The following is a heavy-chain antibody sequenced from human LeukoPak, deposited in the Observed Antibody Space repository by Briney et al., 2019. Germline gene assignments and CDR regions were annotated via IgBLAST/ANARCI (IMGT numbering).Heavy chain of an antibody. CDR1: GFTLSNYA. V-gene: IGHV3-23*01. Sequence: PGGTLRLSCAASGFTLSNYAMNWVRQAPGKGLEWVSAISGSGGSTYYADSVKGRFTISRDNSKNTLYLQMNSLRAEDTAVYYCARNIAVAMFDYWGQGTLVTVSS. J-gene: IGHJ4*02. CDR2: ISGSGGST. D-gene: IGHD6-19*01. CDR3: ARNIAVAMFDY.